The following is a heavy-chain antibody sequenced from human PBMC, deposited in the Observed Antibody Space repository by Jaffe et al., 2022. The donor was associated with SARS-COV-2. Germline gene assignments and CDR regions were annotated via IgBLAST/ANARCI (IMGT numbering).Heavy chain of an antibody. CDR1: GLTFADAW. CDR2: IEREVDGGTT. CDR3: ASQGGAGEAHH. D-gene: IGHD3-10*01. V-gene: IGHV3-15*02. Sequence: EVQLVNSGGALVKPGGSLTLSCAVSGLTFADAWMMWVRQTPGKGLEWVGRIEREVDGGTTYYTAPVKGRFTITRDDSENTLYVHMNSLKIDDTAVYYCASQGGAGEAHHWGQGTLVIVSS. J-gene: IGHJ1*01.